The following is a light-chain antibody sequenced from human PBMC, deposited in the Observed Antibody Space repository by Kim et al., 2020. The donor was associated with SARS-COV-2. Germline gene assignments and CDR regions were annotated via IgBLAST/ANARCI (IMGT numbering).Light chain of an antibody. CDR3: QQYNNWWT. J-gene: IGKJ1*01. V-gene: IGKV3-15*01. CDR2: GAS. Sequence: SVSPGERATLSCRASQSVSSNLAWYQQKPGQAPRLLIYGASTRATGIPARFSGSRSGTEFTLTISSLQSEDFAVYYCQQYNNWWTFGQGTKVDIK. CDR1: QSVSSN.